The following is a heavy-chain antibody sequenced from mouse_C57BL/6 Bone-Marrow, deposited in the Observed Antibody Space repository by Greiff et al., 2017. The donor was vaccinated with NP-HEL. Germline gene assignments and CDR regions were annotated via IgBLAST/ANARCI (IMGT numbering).Heavy chain of an antibody. Sequence: QVQLQQSGAELVMPGASVKLSCKASGYTFTSYWMHWVKQRPGQGLEWIGEIDPSDSYTNYNQKFKGKSTLTVDKSSSTAYMQLSSLTSEDSAVYYCARQLRSSFDYWGQGTTLTVSS. CDR3: ARQLRSSFDY. CDR1: GYTFTSYW. V-gene: IGHV1-69*01. CDR2: IDPSDSYT. J-gene: IGHJ2*01. D-gene: IGHD3-2*02.